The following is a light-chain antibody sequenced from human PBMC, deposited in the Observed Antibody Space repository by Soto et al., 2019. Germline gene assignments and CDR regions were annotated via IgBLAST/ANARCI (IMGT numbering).Light chain of an antibody. CDR3: QHYYTYPWT. V-gene: IGKV1-8*01. Sequence: AIRMTQSPSSLSASTGDRVTITCRASQDIRDYLVWYQQKPGKAPKVLIHAASTLQGGVSSRFSGSRSGTDFTLTINSLQPEDSATYYCQHYYTYPWTFGQGTKVEV. J-gene: IGKJ1*01. CDR1: QDIRDY. CDR2: AAS.